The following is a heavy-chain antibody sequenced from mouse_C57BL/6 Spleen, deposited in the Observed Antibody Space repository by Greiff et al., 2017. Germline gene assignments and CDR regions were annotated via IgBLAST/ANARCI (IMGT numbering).Heavy chain of an antibody. CDR1: GFTFSDFY. Sequence: EVMLVESGGGLVQSGRSLRLSCATSGFTFSDFYMEWVRQAPGKGLEWIAASRNKANDCRTESSGSVKGQVIVSRDTSQSILYLPMNALRAEDTAIYYCERDDFYYGCYCAMGYWGQGTSVTVSS. D-gene: IGHD2-3*01. J-gene: IGHJ4*01. CDR3: ERDDFYYGCYCAMGY. CDR2: SRNKANDCRT. V-gene: IGHV7-1*01.